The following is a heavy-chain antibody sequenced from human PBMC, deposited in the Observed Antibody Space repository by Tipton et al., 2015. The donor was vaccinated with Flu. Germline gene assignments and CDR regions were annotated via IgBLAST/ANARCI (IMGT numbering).Heavy chain of an antibody. D-gene: IGHD3-10*01. V-gene: IGHV4-34*01. Sequence: TLSLTCAVYGGSFSGYYWSWIRQPPGKGLEWIGEINHSGSTNYNPSLKSRVTISVDTSKNQFSPKLSSVTAADTAVYYCARAMVRGVTNAPGYWGQGTLVTVSS. CDR2: INHSGST. J-gene: IGHJ4*02. CDR3: ARAMVRGVTNAPGY. CDR1: GGSFSGYY.